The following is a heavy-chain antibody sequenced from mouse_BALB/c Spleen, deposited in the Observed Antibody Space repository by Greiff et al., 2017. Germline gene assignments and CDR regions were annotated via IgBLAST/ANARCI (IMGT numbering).Heavy chain of an antibody. CDR1: GFSLTSYG. CDR3: ANTVVNYWYFDV. D-gene: IGHD1-1*01. Sequence: QVQLKESGPGLVAPSQSLSITCTVSGFSLTSYGVHWVRQPPGKGLEWLGVIWAGGSTNYNSALMSRLSISKDNSKSQVFLKMNRLQTDDTAMYYCANTVVNYWYFDVWGAGTTVTVSS. J-gene: IGHJ1*01. CDR2: IWAGGST. V-gene: IGHV2-9*02.